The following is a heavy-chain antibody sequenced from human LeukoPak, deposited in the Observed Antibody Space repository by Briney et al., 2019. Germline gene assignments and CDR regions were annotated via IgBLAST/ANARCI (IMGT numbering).Heavy chain of an antibody. CDR1: GFTVSSNY. V-gene: IGHV3-66*02. CDR2: IYSGGST. CDR3: AKDRGYSSSWHYYYYGMDV. D-gene: IGHD6-13*01. J-gene: IGHJ6*02. Sequence: GGSLRLSCAASGFTVSSNYMSWVRQAPGKGLEWVSVIYSGGSTYYADSVKGRFTISRDNSKNTLYLQMNSLRAEDTAVYYCAKDRGYSSSWHYYYYGMDVWGQGTTVTVSS.